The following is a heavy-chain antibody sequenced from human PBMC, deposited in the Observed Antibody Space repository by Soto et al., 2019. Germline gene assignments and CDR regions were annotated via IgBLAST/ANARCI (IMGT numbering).Heavy chain of an antibody. Sequence: PSETLSLTCTVSGGSISSYYWSWIRQPPGKGLEWIGYIYYSGSTNYNPSLKSRVTISVDTSKNQFSLKLGSVTAADTAVYYCASIRAVAGHYYYSGMDVWGQGTTVTVS. CDR3: ASIRAVAGHYYYSGMDV. D-gene: IGHD6-19*01. V-gene: IGHV4-59*01. CDR1: GGSISSYY. J-gene: IGHJ6*02. CDR2: IYYSGST.